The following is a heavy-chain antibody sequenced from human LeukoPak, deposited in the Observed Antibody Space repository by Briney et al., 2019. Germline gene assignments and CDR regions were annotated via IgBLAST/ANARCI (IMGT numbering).Heavy chain of an antibody. CDR3: ARAVYLYYYDSSGYIDY. CDR2: INTNTGNP. CDR1: GYTFTSYA. D-gene: IGHD3-22*01. J-gene: IGHJ4*02. V-gene: IGHV7-4-1*02. Sequence: ASVKVSCKASGYTFTSYAMNWVRQAPRQGLEWMGWINTNTGNPTYAQGFTGRFVFSLDTSVSTAYLQISSLKAEDTAVYYCARAVYLYYYDSSGYIDYWGQGTLVTVSS.